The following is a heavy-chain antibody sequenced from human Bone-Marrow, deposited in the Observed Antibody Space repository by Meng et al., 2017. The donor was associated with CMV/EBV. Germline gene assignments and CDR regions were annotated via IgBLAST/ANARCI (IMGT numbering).Heavy chain of an antibody. J-gene: IGHJ4*02. Sequence: GESLKISCAVSGFSFSSNWMSWVRQAPGKGLEWVAVISYDGSNKYYADSVKGRFTISRDNSKNTLSLQMNSLRAEDTAVYYCARESCSSTSCSRGYFDYWGQGPLVTVSS. V-gene: IGHV3-30*03. CDR2: ISYDGSNK. CDR1: GFSFSSNW. D-gene: IGHD2-2*01. CDR3: ARESCSSTSCSRGYFDY.